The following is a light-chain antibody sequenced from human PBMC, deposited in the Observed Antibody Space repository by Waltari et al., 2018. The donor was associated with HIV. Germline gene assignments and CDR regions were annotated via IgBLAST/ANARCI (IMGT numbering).Light chain of an antibody. V-gene: IGKV3-20*01. Sequence: EIVLTQSPGTLSLSPGERATLSCRASQSVSSSYLAWSQQQPGQAPRLLIHGVSRRATGIPDRFSGSGSGTDFTLAISRLEPEDFAVYYCQHYGGSPPRLTFGGGTKVEIK. CDR1: QSVSSSY. CDR2: GVS. J-gene: IGKJ4*01. CDR3: QHYGGSPPRLT.